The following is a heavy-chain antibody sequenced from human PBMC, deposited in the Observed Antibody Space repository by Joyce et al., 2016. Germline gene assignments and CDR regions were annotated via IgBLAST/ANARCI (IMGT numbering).Heavy chain of an antibody. D-gene: IGHD1-26*01. CDR2: IYSGGST. CDR1: GFNVSSNY. V-gene: IGHV3-53*04. CDR3: ARVSGNEFDY. Sequence: EVQLVESGGGLVEPGGSLRLSCAASGFNVSSNYMSCVRQAPGKGLEWVSVIYSGGSTYYADSVKGRFTISRHNSKNTLYLQMNSLRAEDTAVYYCARVSGNEFDYWGQGTLVTVSS. J-gene: IGHJ4*02.